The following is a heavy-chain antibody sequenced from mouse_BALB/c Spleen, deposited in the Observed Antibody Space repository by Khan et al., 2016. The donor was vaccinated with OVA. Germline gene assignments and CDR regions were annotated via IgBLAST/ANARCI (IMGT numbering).Heavy chain of an antibody. CDR3: ARHNYGPFAY. D-gene: IGHD1-1*01. CDR2: ISSGGDNI. Sequence: EVELVESGGDLVKPGGSLKLSCSASGFTFSTYAMSWVRQTPEKRLEWVATISSGGDNIFYPDSVKGRFTISRDSAKQTLFLHMSSLGSEDTAIYYCARHNYGPFAYWGQGTLVTVSA. V-gene: IGHV5-9-3*01. J-gene: IGHJ3*01. CDR1: GFTFSTYA.